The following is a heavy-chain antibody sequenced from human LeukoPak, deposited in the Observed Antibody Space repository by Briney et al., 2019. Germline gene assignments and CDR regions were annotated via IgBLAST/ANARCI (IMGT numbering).Heavy chain of an antibody. CDR3: ARGDYYYDSSGYKNFDY. CDR1: GDSISSFC. V-gene: IGHV4-59*12. J-gene: IGHJ4*02. Sequence: KPSETLSLTCSVSGDSISSFCWSWIRQPPGKGLEWIGYIYYSGSTNYNPSLKSRVTISLDTSKNQFSLKLSSVTAADTAVYYCARGDYYYDSSGYKNFDYWGQGTLVTVSS. D-gene: IGHD3-22*01. CDR2: IYYSGST.